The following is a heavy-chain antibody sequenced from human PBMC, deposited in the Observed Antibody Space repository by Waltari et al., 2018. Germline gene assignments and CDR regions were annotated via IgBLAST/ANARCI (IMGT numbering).Heavy chain of an antibody. V-gene: IGHV1-18*01. Sequence: VQLVQSGGEVKRRGASVKVSCKAIGYAYGDVGITWVRQAAGLGLEWMGWISAYTGRTDDEPNVQDRITRTTDKYASTAYMELRSLTSDDTAADDCVRSANQDVWGQGTTVTVFS. J-gene: IGHJ6*02. CDR2: ISAYTGRT. CDR1: GYAYGDVG. CDR3: VRSANQDV.